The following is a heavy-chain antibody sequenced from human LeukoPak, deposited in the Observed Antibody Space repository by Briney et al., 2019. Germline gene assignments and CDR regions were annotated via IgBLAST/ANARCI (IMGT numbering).Heavy chain of an antibody. CDR3: ARGSRPRYYDFWSGYPTTNDY. D-gene: IGHD3-3*01. Sequence: ASVKVSCKASGYTFTSYDINWVRQATEQGLEWMGWMNPNSGNTGYAQKFQGRVTMTRNTSISTAYMELSSLRSEDTAVYYCARGSRPRYYDFWSGYPTTNDYWGQGTLVTVSS. V-gene: IGHV1-8*01. J-gene: IGHJ4*02. CDR1: GYTFTSYD. CDR2: MNPNSGNT.